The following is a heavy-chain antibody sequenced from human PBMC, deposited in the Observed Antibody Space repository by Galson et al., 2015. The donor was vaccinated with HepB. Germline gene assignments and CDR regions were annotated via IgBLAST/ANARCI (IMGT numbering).Heavy chain of an antibody. D-gene: IGHD2-2*01. CDR3: ARDRGSTTSCPYH. J-gene: IGHJ5*02. Sequence: SLRLSCAASGFTFDDYTMHWVRQAPGKGLEWVSLISWDGGSTYYADSVKGRFTISRDNSKNTLYLQMNSLRPEDTAMYFCARDRGSTTSCPYHWGQGTQVTVSS. CDR1: GFTFDDYT. CDR2: ISWDGGST. V-gene: IGHV3-43*01.